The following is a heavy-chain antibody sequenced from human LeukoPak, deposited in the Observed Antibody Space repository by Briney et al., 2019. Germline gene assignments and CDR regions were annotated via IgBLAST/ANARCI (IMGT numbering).Heavy chain of an antibody. J-gene: IGHJ4*02. D-gene: IGHD1-26*01. CDR2: ISYDGSNK. V-gene: IGHV3-30*04. Sequence: GGSLRLSCAASGFTFSSYAMHWVRQAPGKGLEWVAVISYDGSNKYYADSVKGRFTISRDNSKNTLYLQINSLRAEDTAVYYCARDRARLLYWGQGTLVTVSS. CDR1: GFTFSSYA. CDR3: ARDRARLLY.